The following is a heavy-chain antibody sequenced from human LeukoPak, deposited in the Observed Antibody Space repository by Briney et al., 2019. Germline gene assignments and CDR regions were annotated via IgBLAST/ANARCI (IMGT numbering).Heavy chain of an antibody. CDR2: INHSGST. V-gene: IGHV4-34*01. CDR1: GGSFSGYY. J-gene: IGHJ4*02. D-gene: IGHD6-19*01. CDR3: ARGRGSGSYYFDY. Sequence: SETLSLTCAVYGGSFSGYYWSWIRQPPGKGLEWIGEINHSGSTNYNPSLKSRVTISVDTSKNQFSLKLSSVTAEDTAVYYCARGRGSGSYYFDYWGQGTLVTVSS.